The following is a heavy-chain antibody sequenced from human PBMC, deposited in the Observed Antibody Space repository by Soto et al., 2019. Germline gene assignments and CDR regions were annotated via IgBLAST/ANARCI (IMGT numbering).Heavy chain of an antibody. CDR3: ARYYDILTGYGSRYYFDY. CDR2: IYYSGTT. D-gene: IGHD3-9*01. V-gene: IGHV4-31*03. Sequence: SETLSLTCTVSGGSISSAGYYWSWIRQHPGKGLEWIGYIYYSGTTYYNPSLQSRVTISVDTSKNQFSLKLSSVTAADTAVYYCARYYDILTGYGSRYYFDYWGQGTLVTV. CDR1: GGSISSAGYY. J-gene: IGHJ4*02.